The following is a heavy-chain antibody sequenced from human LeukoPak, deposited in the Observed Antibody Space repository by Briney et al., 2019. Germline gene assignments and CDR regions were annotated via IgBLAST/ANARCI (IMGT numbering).Heavy chain of an antibody. J-gene: IGHJ6*03. CDR2: ISSSGSTI. V-gene: IGHV3-48*03. Sequence: GGSLRLSCAASGFTFSSYEMNWLRQAPGKGLEWVSYISSSGSTIYYADSVKGRFTISRDNAKNSLYLQMNSLRAEDTAVYYCARDGSGSYYHYYYDMDVWGKGTTVTVSS. D-gene: IGHD1-26*01. CDR3: ARDGSGSYYHYYYDMDV. CDR1: GFTFSSYE.